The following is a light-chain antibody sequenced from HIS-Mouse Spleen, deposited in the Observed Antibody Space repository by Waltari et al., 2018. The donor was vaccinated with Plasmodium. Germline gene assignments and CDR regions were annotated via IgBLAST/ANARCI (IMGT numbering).Light chain of an antibody. Sequence: SSELTQDPAVSVALGQTVRITCQGARLRSYYASWYQQKPGQAPVLVIYGKKYLPSGIPDRFSGSSSGNTASLTITGAQAEDEADYYCNSRDSSGNHLVFGGGTKLTVL. V-gene: IGLV3-19*01. CDR1: RLRSYY. CDR3: NSRDSSGNHLV. CDR2: GKK. J-gene: IGLJ2*01.